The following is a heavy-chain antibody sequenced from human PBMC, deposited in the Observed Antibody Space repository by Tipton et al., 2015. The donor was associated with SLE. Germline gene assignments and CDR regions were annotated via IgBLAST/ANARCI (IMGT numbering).Heavy chain of an antibody. CDR3: ARESGWSTFGY. Sequence: SLRLSCAASGFTFSSYEMNWVRQAPGKGLEWVSLISWDGGSTYYADSVKGRFTISRDNAKNSLYLQMNSLRAEDTALYYCARESGWSTFGYWGQGTLVTVSS. D-gene: IGHD6-19*01. V-gene: IGHV3-43D*04. CDR2: ISWDGGST. CDR1: GFTFSSYE. J-gene: IGHJ4*02.